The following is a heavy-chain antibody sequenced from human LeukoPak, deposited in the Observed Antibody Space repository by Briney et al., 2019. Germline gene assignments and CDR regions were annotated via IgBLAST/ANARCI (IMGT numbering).Heavy chain of an antibody. J-gene: IGHJ4*02. CDR3: ARLIAAHPYFDY. V-gene: IGHV4-39*01. D-gene: IGHD6-6*01. Sequence: SETLSLTCTVSGGSISSSSYYWGWIRQPPGKGLEWIGSIYYSGSTYYNPSLKSRVTISVDTSKNQFFLKLSSVTAADTAVYYCARLIAAHPYFDYWGQGTLVTVSS. CDR2: IYYSGST. CDR1: GGSISSSSYY.